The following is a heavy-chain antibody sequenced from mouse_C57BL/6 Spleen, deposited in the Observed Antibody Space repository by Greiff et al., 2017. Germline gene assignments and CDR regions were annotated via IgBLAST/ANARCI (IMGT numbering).Heavy chain of an antibody. CDR3: ARGAQAAWLAY. CDR2: INPSTGGT. CDR1: GYSFTGYY. Sequence: VQLQQSGPELVKPGASVKISCKASGYSFTGYYMNWVKQSPEKSLEWIGEINPSTGGTTYNQKFKAKATLTVDKSSSTAYRQLKSLTSEDSAVYYCARGAQAAWLAYWGQGTLVTVAA. V-gene: IGHV1-42*01. J-gene: IGHJ3*01. D-gene: IGHD3-2*02.